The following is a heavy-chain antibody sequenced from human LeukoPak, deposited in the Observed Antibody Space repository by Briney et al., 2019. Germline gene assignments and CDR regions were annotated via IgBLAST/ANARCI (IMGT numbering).Heavy chain of an antibody. D-gene: IGHD1-26*01. CDR2: INPSGAST. CDR3: AREPRPVGATSFGYYFDY. Sequence: ASVKVSCKASGYIFSSYRIHWVCQAPGQGLEWMGIINPSGASTTYAQKFQGRVTMTRDTSTSTVYMELSSLRSEDTAVYYCAREPRPVGATSFGYYFDYWGQGTLVTVSS. CDR1: GYIFSSYR. J-gene: IGHJ4*02. V-gene: IGHV1-46*01.